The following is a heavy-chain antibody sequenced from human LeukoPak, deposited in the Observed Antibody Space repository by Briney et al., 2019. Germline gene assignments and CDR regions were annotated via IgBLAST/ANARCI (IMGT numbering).Heavy chain of an antibody. CDR1: GGSISSGGYY. CDR2: IYYSGST. V-gene: IGHV4-31*03. D-gene: IGHD5-12*01. Sequence: SQTLSLTCTVSGGSISSGGYYWSWLRQHPGKGLEWIGYIYYSGSTYYNPSLKSRVTISVDTSKNQFSLKLSSVTAADTAVYYCARGGYSGYEDNYYYYYGMDVWGQGTTVTVSS. J-gene: IGHJ6*02. CDR3: ARGGYSGYEDNYYYYYGMDV.